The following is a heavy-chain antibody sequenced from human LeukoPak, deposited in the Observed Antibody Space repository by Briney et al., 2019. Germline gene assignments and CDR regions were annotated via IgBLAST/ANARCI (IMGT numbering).Heavy chain of an antibody. V-gene: IGHV3-73*01. J-gene: IGHJ4*02. CDR1: GFTFSGSA. CDR3: TGNYYGSGSYADFDY. CDR2: IRSTANGYAT. D-gene: IGHD3-10*01. Sequence: HPGRSLRLSCAASGFTFSGSALHWVRQASGKGLEWVGRIRSTANGYATAYAASAKGRFTISRDDSKNTAYLQMDSPKTEDTAVYYCTGNYYGSGSYADFDYWGQGTLVTVSS.